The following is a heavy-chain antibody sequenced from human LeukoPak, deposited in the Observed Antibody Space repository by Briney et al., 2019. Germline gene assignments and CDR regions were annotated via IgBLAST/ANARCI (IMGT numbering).Heavy chain of an antibody. CDR2: IYYSGST. CDR1: GGSISSYY. Sequence: SETLSLTCTVSGGSISSYYWSWIRQPPGKGLEWIGYIYYSGSTNYNPSLKSRVTISVDTSKNQFSLKLSSVTAADTAVYYCARASSSTSSHLDYWGQGTLVTVSS. V-gene: IGHV4-59*08. D-gene: IGHD2-2*01. CDR3: ARASSSTSSHLDY. J-gene: IGHJ4*02.